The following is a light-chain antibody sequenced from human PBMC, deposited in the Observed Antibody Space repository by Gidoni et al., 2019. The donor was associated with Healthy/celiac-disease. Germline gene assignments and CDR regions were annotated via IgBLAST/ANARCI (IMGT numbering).Light chain of an antibody. V-gene: IGKV1-5*01. CDR1: QSISSW. CDR3: QQYNSYSQT. Sequence: DIQMTQSPSTLSASVGDRVTITCRPSQSISSWLAWYQQKPGKAPKLLIYDASSLEGGVPSRFSGSGSGTEFTLTISSLQPDDFATYYCQQYNSYSQTFGQGTKVEIK. CDR2: DAS. J-gene: IGKJ1*01.